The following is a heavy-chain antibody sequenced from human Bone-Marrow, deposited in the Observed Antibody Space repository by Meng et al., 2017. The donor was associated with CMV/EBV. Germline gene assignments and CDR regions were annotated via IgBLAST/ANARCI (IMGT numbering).Heavy chain of an antibody. Sequence: SQTLSLTCAVYGGSFSGYYWSWIRQPPGKGLEWIGEINHSGSTNYNPSLKSRVTISVDTSKNQFSLKLSSVTAEDTAVYYCARAGCSGGSCYSQRAFDIWGQGTMVTVSS. CDR1: GGSFSGYY. D-gene: IGHD2-15*01. J-gene: IGHJ3*02. V-gene: IGHV4-34*01. CDR3: ARAGCSGGSCYSQRAFDI. CDR2: INHSGST.